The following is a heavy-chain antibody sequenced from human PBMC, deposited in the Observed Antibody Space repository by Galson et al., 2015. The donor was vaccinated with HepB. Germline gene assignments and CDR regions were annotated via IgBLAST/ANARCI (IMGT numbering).Heavy chain of an antibody. CDR2: IIPLFGTA. CDR1: GGTFNSYA. Sequence: SVKVSCKASGGTFNSYAISWVRQAPGQGLEWVGGIIPLFGTANYAQKFQGRVTITADESTSTAYMELSSLRSEDTAVYYCARDPVVGAWRAFDIWGLGTVVTVSP. CDR3: ARDPVVGAWRAFDI. D-gene: IGHD1-26*01. V-gene: IGHV1-69*13. J-gene: IGHJ3*02.